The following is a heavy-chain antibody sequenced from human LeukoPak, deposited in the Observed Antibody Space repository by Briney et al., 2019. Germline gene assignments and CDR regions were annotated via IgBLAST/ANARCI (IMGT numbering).Heavy chain of an antibody. CDR3: ARGSIVVVVAELYFDY. CDR2: INHSGST. V-gene: IGHV4-34*01. Sequence: PSETLSLTCAVYGGSFSGYYWSWIRQPPGKGLEWIGEINHSGSTNYNPSLKSRVTISVDTSKNQFSLKLSSVTAADTAVYYCARGSIVVVVAELYFDYWGQGTLVTVSS. J-gene: IGHJ4*02. CDR1: GGSFSGYY. D-gene: IGHD2-15*01.